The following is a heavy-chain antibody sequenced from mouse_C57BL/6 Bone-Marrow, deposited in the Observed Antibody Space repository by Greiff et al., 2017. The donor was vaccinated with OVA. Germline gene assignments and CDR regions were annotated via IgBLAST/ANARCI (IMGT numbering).Heavy chain of an antibody. CDR2: IYPGGGYT. V-gene: IGHV1-63*01. CDR1: GYTFTNYW. Sequence: QVQLQQSGAELVRPGTSVKMSCKASGYTFTNYWIGWAKQRPGHGLEWIGDIYPGGGYTNYNEKFKGKATLTADKSSSTAYMQCSSLTSEDSAIYYCARENWDYAMDYWGQGTSVTVSS. J-gene: IGHJ4*01. CDR3: ARENWDYAMDY. D-gene: IGHD4-1*01.